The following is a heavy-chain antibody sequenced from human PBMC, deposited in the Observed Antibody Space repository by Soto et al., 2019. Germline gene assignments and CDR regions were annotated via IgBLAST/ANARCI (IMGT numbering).Heavy chain of an antibody. CDR2: ISAST. CDR1: GFTVSSYA. D-gene: IGHD6-13*01. Sequence: EMQLLESGGGLVQAGGSLRLSCAASGFTVSSYALNWVRQAPGKGLEWVSGISASTYYADSVKGRFTISRDTPKNTLYLQMNGLRAEETAIYFCAIRMYSTRWYYLDYWGQGTLVTVSS. V-gene: IGHV3-23*01. J-gene: IGHJ4*02. CDR3: AIRMYSTRWYYLDY.